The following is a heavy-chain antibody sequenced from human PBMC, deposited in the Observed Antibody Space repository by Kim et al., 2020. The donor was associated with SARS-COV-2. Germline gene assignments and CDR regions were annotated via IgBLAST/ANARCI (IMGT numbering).Heavy chain of an antibody. CDR1: GYTFTSFG. V-gene: IGHV1-18*04. J-gene: IGHJ4*02. CDR3: VREGSSGWMSF. CDR2: VNSYNGNT. D-gene: IGHD6-19*01. Sequence: ASVKVSCKASGYTFTSFGFSWVRQAPGQGLEWMGWVNSYNGNTRYAQKVKDRVTVTTDASTNTAYMELRSLRSDDTAVYYCVREGSSGWMSFWGQGTLVTVSS.